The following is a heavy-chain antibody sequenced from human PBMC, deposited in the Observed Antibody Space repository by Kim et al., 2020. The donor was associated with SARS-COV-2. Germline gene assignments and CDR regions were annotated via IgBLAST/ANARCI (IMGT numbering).Heavy chain of an antibody. CDR3: AREGYYDILAGFDY. J-gene: IGHJ4*02. Sequence: NPSLKSRVTISVDTSKNQFSLKLSSVTAADTAVYYCAREGYYDILAGFDYWGQGTLVTVSS. D-gene: IGHD3-9*01. V-gene: IGHV4-31*02.